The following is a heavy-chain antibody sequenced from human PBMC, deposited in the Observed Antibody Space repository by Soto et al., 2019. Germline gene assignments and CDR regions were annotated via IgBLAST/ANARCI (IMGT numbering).Heavy chain of an antibody. Sequence: EVQLLESGGGLVQPGGSLRLSCAASVFSFSSYAMSWVRQAPEKGMEWVSAISGSGGSTYYADSVKGRFTISRDNSKNTLYLQMNSLRAEDTAVYFCAKDEVVITKPKYYFDYWGQGTLVTVSS. CDR1: VFSFSSYA. CDR3: AKDEVVITKPKYYFDY. CDR2: ISGSGGST. V-gene: IGHV3-23*01. J-gene: IGHJ4*02. D-gene: IGHD3-22*01.